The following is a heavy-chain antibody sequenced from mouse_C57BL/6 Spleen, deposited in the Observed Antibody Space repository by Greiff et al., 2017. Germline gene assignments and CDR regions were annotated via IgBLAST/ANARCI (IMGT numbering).Heavy chain of an antibody. J-gene: IGHJ1*03. V-gene: IGHV1-80*01. D-gene: IGHD1-1*01. CDR2: IYPGDGDT. CDR3: ARRDYYEYFDV. CDR1: GYAFSSYW. Sequence: QVQLQQSGAELVKPGASVKISCKASGYAFSSYWMNWVKQRPGKGLEWIGQIYPGDGDTNYNGKFKGKATLTADNSSSTAYMQISSLTSEDSSVYFCARRDYYEYFDVWGTVTPVTVSS.